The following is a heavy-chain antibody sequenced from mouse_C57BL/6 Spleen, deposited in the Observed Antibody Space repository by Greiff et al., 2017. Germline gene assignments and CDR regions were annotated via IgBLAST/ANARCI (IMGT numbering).Heavy chain of an antibody. CDR2: IHPNSGST. V-gene: IGHV1-64*01. D-gene: IGHD2-2*01. J-gene: IGHJ2*01. CDR3: ARRGDGYDGGYYFDY. Sequence: VKLQQPGAELVKPGASVKLSCKASGYTFTSYWMHWVKQRPGQGLEWIGMIHPNSGSTNYNEKFKSKATLTVDKSSSTAYMQLSSLTSEDSEVYYCARRGDGYDGGYYFDYWGQGTTLTVSS. CDR1: GYTFTSYW.